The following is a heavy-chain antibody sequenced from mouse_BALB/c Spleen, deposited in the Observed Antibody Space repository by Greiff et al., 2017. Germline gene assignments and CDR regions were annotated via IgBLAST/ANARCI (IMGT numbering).Heavy chain of an antibody. J-gene: IGHJ2*01. Sequence: QVQLQQSGTVLARPGASVKMSCKASGYTFTSYWMHWVKQRPGQGLEWIGYINPSSGYTNYNQKFKDKATLTADKSSSTAYMQLSSLTSEDSAVYYCARMHDYEDYWGQGTTLTVSS. CDR3: ARMHDYEDY. CDR1: GYTFTSYW. CDR2: INPSSGYT. D-gene: IGHD2-4*01. V-gene: IGHV1-4*01.